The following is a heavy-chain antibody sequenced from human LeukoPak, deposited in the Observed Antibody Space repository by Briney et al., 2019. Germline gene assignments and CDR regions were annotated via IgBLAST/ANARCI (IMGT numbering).Heavy chain of an antibody. V-gene: IGHV3-66*02. Sequence: PGGSLRLSCAVSGFPVSGNYMNWVRQAPGKGLEWVSLIYSDGGTYYADSVKGRFTISRDNSKNALYLQMSSLRTEDTAVYYCAASIVADFWGQGTLVTVSS. CDR1: GFPVSGNY. CDR2: IYSDGGT. CDR3: AASIVADF. D-gene: IGHD5-12*01. J-gene: IGHJ4*02.